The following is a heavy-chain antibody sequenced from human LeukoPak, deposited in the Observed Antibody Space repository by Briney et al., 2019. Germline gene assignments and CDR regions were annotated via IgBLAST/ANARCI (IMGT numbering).Heavy chain of an antibody. CDR2: ISAYNGNT. J-gene: IGHJ6*02. V-gene: IGHV1-18*01. CDR1: GYTFTSYG. D-gene: IGHD3-9*01. CDR3: ARAAGLRYFDWFSGFYGMDV. Sequence: GASVKVSCTASGYTFTSYGISWVRQAPGQGLEWMGWISAYNGNTNYAQKLQGRVTMTTDTSTRTAYMELRSLRSDDTAVYYCARAAGLRYFDWFSGFYGMDVWGQGTTVTVSS.